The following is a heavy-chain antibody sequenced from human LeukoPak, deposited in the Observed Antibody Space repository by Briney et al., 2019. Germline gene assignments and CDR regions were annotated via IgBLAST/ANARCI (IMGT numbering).Heavy chain of an antibody. Sequence: RSGRSLRLSCAASGFTFDDYAMHWVRQAPGKGLEWVSGISWNSGSIGYADSVKGRFTISRDNAKNSLYLQMHSLRAEDMALYYCAKGGEMATISFFDYWGQGTLVTVSS. V-gene: IGHV3-9*03. D-gene: IGHD5-24*01. CDR1: GFTFDDYA. CDR3: AKGGEMATISFFDY. J-gene: IGHJ4*02. CDR2: ISWNSGSI.